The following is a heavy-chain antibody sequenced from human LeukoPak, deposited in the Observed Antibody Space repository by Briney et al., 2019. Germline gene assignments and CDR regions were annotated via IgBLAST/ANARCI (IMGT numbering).Heavy chain of an antibody. V-gene: IGHV4-30-2*01. Sequence: SQTLSLTCAVSGGSISSGGYSWSWIRQPPGTGLEWIGYIYHSGSTYYNPSLKSRVTISVDRSKNQFSLKLSSVTAADTAVYYCARDGYDYAFDIWGQGTMVTVSS. D-gene: IGHD5-12*01. CDR3: ARDGYDYAFDI. J-gene: IGHJ3*02. CDR1: GGSISSGGYS. CDR2: IYHSGST.